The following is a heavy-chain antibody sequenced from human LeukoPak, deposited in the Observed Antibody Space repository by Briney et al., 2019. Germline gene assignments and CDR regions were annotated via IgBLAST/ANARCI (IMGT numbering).Heavy chain of an antibody. V-gene: IGHV4-34*01. J-gene: IGHJ4*02. Sequence: SETLSLTCAVYGGSFSGYYWSWIRQPPGKGLEWIGEINHSGSTNYNPPLKSRVTISVDTSKNQFSLKLSSVTAADTAVYYCASTGDSSGYRFDYWGQGTLVTVSS. CDR3: ASTGDSSGYRFDY. CDR2: INHSGST. D-gene: IGHD3-22*01. CDR1: GGSFSGYY.